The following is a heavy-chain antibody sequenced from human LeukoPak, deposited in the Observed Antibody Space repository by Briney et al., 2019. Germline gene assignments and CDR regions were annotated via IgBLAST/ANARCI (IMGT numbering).Heavy chain of an antibody. CDR2: INPNSGGT. CDR3: ARVSEYYYFDY. V-gene: IGHV1-2*02. D-gene: IGHD2/OR15-2a*01. CDR1: GYTFTGYF. Sequence: ASVNVSCKASGYTFTGYFMHWVRQAPGQGPEWMGWINPNSGGTNYAQKFQGRVIMTRDTSISTAYMELSRLRSDDTAVYYCARVSEYYYFDYWGQGTLVTVSS. J-gene: IGHJ4*02.